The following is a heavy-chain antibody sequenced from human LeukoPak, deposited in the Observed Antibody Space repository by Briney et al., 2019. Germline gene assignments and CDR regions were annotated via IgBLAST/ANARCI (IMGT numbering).Heavy chain of an antibody. CDR2: IKSKTDGGTT. CDR3: TTGITMVRGVIIRDY. Sequence: GGSLSLSCAASGFTFSKAWRSWVRRAPGKGLEGVGRIKSKTDGGTTDYAAPVKGRFTISRDDSKNTLYLQMNSLKTEDTAVYYCTTGITMVRGVIIRDYWGQGTLVTVSS. J-gene: IGHJ4*02. CDR1: GFTFSKAW. D-gene: IGHD3-10*01. V-gene: IGHV3-15*01.